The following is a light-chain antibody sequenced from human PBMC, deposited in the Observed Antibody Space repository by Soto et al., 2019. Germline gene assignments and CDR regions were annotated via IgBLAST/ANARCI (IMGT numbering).Light chain of an antibody. Sequence: QSVLPHPPSASSTPGHTVTISCSGSTSNIGTFYVYWYQHLPGTAPKLLIYLGDQRASGVSDRFSGSKSGTSASLAINGLRSDDEADYYCAAWDDNLNDYVFGSGTRVTVL. V-gene: IGLV1-47*02. J-gene: IGLJ1*01. CDR3: AAWDDNLNDYV. CDR1: TSNIGTFY. CDR2: LGD.